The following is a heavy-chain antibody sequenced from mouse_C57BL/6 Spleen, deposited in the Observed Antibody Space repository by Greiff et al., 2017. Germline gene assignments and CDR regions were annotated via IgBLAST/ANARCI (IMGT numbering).Heavy chain of an antibody. V-gene: IGHV1-19*01. D-gene: IGHD2-4*01. CDR1: GYTFTDYY. Sequence: EVQLQQSGPVLVKPGASVKMSCKASGYTFTDYYMNWVKQSHGKSLEWIGVINPYNGGTSYNQKFKGKATLTVDKSSSTAYMELNSLTSEDSAVYFCARKRDYPVYWGPGTTLSVSS. CDR2: INPYNGGT. CDR3: ARKRDYPVY. J-gene: IGHJ2*01.